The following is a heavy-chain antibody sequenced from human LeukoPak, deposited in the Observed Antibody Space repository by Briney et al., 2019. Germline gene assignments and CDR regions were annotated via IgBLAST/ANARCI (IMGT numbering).Heavy chain of an antibody. J-gene: IGHJ4*02. V-gene: IGHV4-4*07. CDR3: ARDAKYYYGSRTYFFFEY. D-gene: IGHD3-10*01. Sequence: SETLSLTCTVSGGSISSYYWSWIRQPAGKGLEWIGHIYTSGTTNYNPSLKSRVTMSIDTSKNQFSLKLSSVTAADTAIYYCARDAKYYYGSRTYFFFEYWGQGTLLTVSS. CDR1: GGSISSYY. CDR2: IYTSGTT.